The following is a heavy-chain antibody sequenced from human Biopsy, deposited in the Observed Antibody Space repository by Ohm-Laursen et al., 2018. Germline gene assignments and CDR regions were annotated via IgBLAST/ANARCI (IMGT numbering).Heavy chain of an antibody. CDR3: ARDRGYYSDRTVPGYFDL. V-gene: IGHV4-59*01. J-gene: IGHJ2*01. CDR1: GGSISSDY. CDR2: VYYTGST. Sequence: GTLSLTCTVSGGSISSDYWSWIRQPPGKGLQWIGYVYYTGSTDYNPSLQSRVAISVDTSKNHFSLRLRSVTPADTAIYYCARDRGYYSDRTVPGYFDLWGRGTLVTVSS. D-gene: IGHD3-22*01.